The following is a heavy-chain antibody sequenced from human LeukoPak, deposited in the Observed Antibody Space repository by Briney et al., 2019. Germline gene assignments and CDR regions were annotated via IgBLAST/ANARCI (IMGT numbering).Heavy chain of an antibody. CDR3: ARDGFGDFWSGYRNY. J-gene: IGHJ4*02. Sequence: QSGGSLRLSCAASGFTFSSYAMHWVRQAPGKGLEWVAVISYDGSNKYYADSVKGRFTISRDNSKNTLYLQMNSLRAEDTAVYYCARDGFGDFWSGYRNYWGQGTLVTVSS. D-gene: IGHD3-3*01. CDR1: GFTFSSYA. V-gene: IGHV3-30-3*01. CDR2: ISYDGSNK.